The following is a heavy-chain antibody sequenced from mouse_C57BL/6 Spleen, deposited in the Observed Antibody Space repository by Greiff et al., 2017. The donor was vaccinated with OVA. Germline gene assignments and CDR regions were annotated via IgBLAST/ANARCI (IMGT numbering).Heavy chain of an antibody. D-gene: IGHD4-1*01. V-gene: IGHV1-52*01. J-gene: IGHJ2*01. CDR2: IDPYDSET. CDR1: GYTFTSYW. Sequence: QVQLQQPGAELVRPGSSVKLSCKASGYTFTSYWMHWVKQRPIQGLEWIGNIDPYDSETHYNQKFKDKATLTVDKSSSTAYMQLSSLTSEDSAVYYCATLNWDNFDYWGQGTTLTVSS. CDR3: ATLNWDNFDY.